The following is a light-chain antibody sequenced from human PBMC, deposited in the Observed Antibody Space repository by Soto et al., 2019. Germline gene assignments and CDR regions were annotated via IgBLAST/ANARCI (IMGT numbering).Light chain of an antibody. CDR1: QSVISTY. CDR3: QQYCSSPFT. Sequence: EIVLTQSPGTLSLSPGERATLSCRATQSVISTYLAWYQQKPGQAPRLLIYGASNRATGIPDRFRGSGSGTDFTLTINRPEPEDFAVYYCQQYCSSPFTFGPGTKVHIK. V-gene: IGKV3-20*01. J-gene: IGKJ3*01. CDR2: GAS.